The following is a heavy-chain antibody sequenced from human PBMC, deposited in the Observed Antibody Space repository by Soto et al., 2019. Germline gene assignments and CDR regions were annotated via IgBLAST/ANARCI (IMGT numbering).Heavy chain of an antibody. CDR3: ASITTTVTDY. CDR1: GFTFSSYS. D-gene: IGHD4-17*01. Sequence: GGSLRLSCAASGFTFSSYSMNWVRQAPGKGLEWVSSISSSSSYIYYADSVKGRFTISRDNAKNSLYLQMNSLRAEDTAVYYCASITTTVTDYWGQGTLVTVPS. CDR2: ISSSSSYI. V-gene: IGHV3-21*01. J-gene: IGHJ4*02.